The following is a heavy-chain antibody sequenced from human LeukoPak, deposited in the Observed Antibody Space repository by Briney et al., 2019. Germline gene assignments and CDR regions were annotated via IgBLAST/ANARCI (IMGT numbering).Heavy chain of an antibody. J-gene: IGHJ4*02. CDR2: IYYNGCT. CDR3: ARVRRDGYNFDY. V-gene: IGHV4-39*07. CDR1: GGSISSSSYY. D-gene: IGHD5-24*01. Sequence: PSETLSLTCTVSGGSISSSSYYWGWIRQPPGKGLEWIGSIYYNGCTLYNPSLKSRVTISVVTSKNQFSLKLSSVTAADTAVYYCARVRRDGYNFDYWGQGTLVTVSS.